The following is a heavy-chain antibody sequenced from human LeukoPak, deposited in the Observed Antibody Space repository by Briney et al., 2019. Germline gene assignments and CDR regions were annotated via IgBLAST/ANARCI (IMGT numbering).Heavy chain of an antibody. Sequence: GGSLRLSCAASGFTVRSNYMICVREAPGEGLEWGSDIYSCGSTYYADSVKGRFTISRDNSKNTLYLQMNSLRAEDTAVYYCARDTYYYDSSGSPAFDYWGQGTLVTVSS. D-gene: IGHD3-22*01. V-gene: IGHV3-53*01. CDR1: GFTVRSNY. J-gene: IGHJ4*02. CDR2: IYSCGST. CDR3: ARDTYYYDSSGSPAFDY.